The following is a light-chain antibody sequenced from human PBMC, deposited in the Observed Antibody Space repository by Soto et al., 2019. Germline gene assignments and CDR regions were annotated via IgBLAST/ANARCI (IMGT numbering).Light chain of an antibody. CDR1: SSDVGGYNY. V-gene: IGLV2-14*03. J-gene: IGLJ2*01. CDR2: DVS. CDR3: SSYTSSNTVL. Sequence: QSVLTQPASVSGSLGQSITISCTGTSSDVGGYNYVSWYQHHPGKAPKLMIYDVSNRPSGVSNRFSGSKSGNTATLTISGLQAEDETEYYCSSYTSSNTVLFGGGTKLTVL.